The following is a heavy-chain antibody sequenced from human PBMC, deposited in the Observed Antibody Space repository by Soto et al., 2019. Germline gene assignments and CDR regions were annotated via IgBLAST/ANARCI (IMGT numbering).Heavy chain of an antibody. D-gene: IGHD3-10*01. Sequence: PGGSRRLSVASSGFTFSRYGLSWVRQAPGTVLEWVPFFSRGSHITYCADSLKARFTATRDNPVDTLYLKMNSLTVPDAATYSCAKEFYYYQTGAPDAPGFDPWGRGTVVTVSS. CDR2: FSRGSHIT. J-gene: IGHJ5*01. CDR3: AKEFYYYQTGAPDAPGFDP. V-gene: IGHV3-23*01. CDR1: GFTFSRYG.